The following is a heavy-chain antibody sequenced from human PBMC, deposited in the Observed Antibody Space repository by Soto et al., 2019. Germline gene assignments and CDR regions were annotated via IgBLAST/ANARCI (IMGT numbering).Heavy chain of an antibody. CDR3: AREGLDYSNSLDY. CDR1: GGSFSSHA. CDR2: IIPILAIT. D-gene: IGHD4-4*01. J-gene: IGHJ4*02. V-gene: IGHV1-69*04. Sequence: QVQLVQSGAEVKKPGSSVKVSCKASGGSFSSHAMYWVRQAPGQGLEWMGRIIPILAITNYAQKFQGRVRFTADKSTTTSYVELSSLKFEDTDVYYCAREGLDYSNSLDYWGQGTLVTVSS.